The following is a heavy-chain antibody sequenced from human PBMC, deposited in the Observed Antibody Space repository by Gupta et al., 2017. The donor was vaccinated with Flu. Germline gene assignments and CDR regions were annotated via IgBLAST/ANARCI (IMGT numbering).Heavy chain of an antibody. Sequence: EVQLFGSGGGLVQPGGVLRLPCAGFWFTFKSYSMAWGRPAPGKGLEWVAVISGNGGGTYYADSVKGRFTISRDNSKNTLYLERNSLRVEDTAVYYCAKDPVPAANRSPHYFDYWGQGTLVTASS. V-gene: IGHV3-23*01. CDR3: AKDPVPAANRSPHYFDY. CDR1: WFTFKSYS. D-gene: IGHD2-2*01. CDR2: ISGNGGGT. J-gene: IGHJ4*02.